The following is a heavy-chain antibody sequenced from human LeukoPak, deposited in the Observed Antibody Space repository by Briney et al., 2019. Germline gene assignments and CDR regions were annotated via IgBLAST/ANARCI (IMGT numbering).Heavy chain of an antibody. J-gene: IGHJ4*02. V-gene: IGHV4-38-2*02. Sequence: SDTLSLTCTVSGYSISSGYFWGWIRQPPGKGLEWIGSVYHSGSTYYNPSLKSRVTISVDTSKNQFSLKLSSVTAADTAVYYCARAGYGDSDFDYWGQGTLVTVSS. D-gene: IGHD4-17*01. CDR3: ARAGYGDSDFDY. CDR2: VYHSGST. CDR1: GYSISSGYF.